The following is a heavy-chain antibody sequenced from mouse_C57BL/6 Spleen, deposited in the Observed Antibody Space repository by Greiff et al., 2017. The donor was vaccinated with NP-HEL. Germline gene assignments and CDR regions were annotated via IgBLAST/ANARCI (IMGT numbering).Heavy chain of an antibody. J-gene: IGHJ3*01. Sequence: VQLKESGPGLVKPSQSLSLTCSVTGYSITSGYYWNWIRQFPGNKLEWMGYISYDGSNNYNPSLKNRISITREPTKNQFFLKLNSVTTLDTATSYCAREGDYPWCAYWGQGTLVTVFA. D-gene: IGHD2-4*01. V-gene: IGHV3-6*01. CDR2: ISYDGSN. CDR1: GYSITSGYY. CDR3: AREGDYPWCAY.